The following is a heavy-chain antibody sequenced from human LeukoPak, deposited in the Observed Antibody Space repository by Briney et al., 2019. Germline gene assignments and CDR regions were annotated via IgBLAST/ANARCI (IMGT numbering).Heavy chain of an antibody. CDR3: ARSQNYCSSTSCHYYYYYYGMDV. J-gene: IGHJ6*02. D-gene: IGHD2-2*01. Sequence: ASVTVSCKASGGTFSSYAISWVRQAPGQGLEWMGGIIPIFGTANYAQKFQGRVTITADESTSTAYMELSSLRSEDTAVYYCARSQNYCSSTSCHYYYYYYGMDVWGQGTTVTVSS. V-gene: IGHV1-69*13. CDR1: GGTFSSYA. CDR2: IIPIFGTA.